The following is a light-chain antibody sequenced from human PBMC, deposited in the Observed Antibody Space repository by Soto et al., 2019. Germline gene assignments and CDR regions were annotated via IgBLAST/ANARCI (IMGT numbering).Light chain of an antibody. CDR2: KAS. CDR1: QSISNW. J-gene: IGKJ2*01. Sequence: DIQMTQSPSTLSASVGDTVTITCRASQSISNWLAWYQQKPGQAPKLLIHKASTLESGVPSRFSGSGSGTDFTLTISSLQPDDFATFYCHQYDRCPYTFGQGTKLEIK. CDR3: HQYDRCPYT. V-gene: IGKV1-5*03.